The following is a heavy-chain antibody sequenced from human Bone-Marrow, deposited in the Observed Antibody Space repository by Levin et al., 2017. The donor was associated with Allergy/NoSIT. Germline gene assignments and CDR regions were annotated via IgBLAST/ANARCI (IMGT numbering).Heavy chain of an antibody. Sequence: GESLKISCKASGNSFTSDFMHWVRQAPGQGLEWMGLIDPSGGSTMYAQTFQGRLTVTRDTSTSTVYMELSSLRSGDTAVYYCARVIDVSGMDVWGQGTTVTVSS. D-gene: IGHD2-15*01. CDR2: IDPSGGST. J-gene: IGHJ6*02. CDR3: ARVIDVSGMDV. CDR1: GNSFTSDF. V-gene: IGHV1-46*01.